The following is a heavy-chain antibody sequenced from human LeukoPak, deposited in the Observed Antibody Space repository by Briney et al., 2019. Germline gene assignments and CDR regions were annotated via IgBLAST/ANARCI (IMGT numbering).Heavy chain of an antibody. Sequence: SETLSLTCAVSGGSISSGGYSWSWIQQPPGKGLEWIGSIYHSGSTYYNPSLKSRVTISVDRSENQFSLKLSSVTAADTAVYYCARAFVDPYYDYVWGSYQKGFDPWGQGTLVTVSS. CDR1: GGSISSGGYS. CDR3: ARAFVDPYYDYVWGSYQKGFDP. J-gene: IGHJ5*02. CDR2: IYHSGST. D-gene: IGHD3-16*02. V-gene: IGHV4-30-2*01.